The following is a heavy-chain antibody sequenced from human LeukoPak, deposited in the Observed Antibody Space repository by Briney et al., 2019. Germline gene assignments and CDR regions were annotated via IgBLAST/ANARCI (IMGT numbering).Heavy chain of an antibody. D-gene: IGHD2-15*01. J-gene: IGHJ3*02. CDR3: ARGGCSGGSCKVDAFDI. V-gene: IGHV7-4-1*02. CDR1: GYTFTSYA. Sequence: ASVKVSCKASGYTFTSYAMNWVRQAPGQGLEWMGWINTNTGNPTYAQAFTGRFVFSLDTSVSTAYLQISSLKAEDTAVYYCARGGCSGGSCKVDAFDIWGQGTMVTVSS. CDR2: INTNTGNP.